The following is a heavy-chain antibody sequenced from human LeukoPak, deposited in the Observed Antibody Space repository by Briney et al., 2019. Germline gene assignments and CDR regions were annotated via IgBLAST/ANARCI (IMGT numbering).Heavy chain of an antibody. V-gene: IGHV3-9*01. Sequence: GGSLRLSCAAPGFTFSSYAMSWVRQAPGKGLEWVSGISWNSGSIGYADSVKGRFTISRDNAKNSLYLQMNSLRAEDTALYYCAKEDRRGRHFDYWGQGTLVTVSS. CDR3: AKEDRRGRHFDY. D-gene: IGHD3-16*01. J-gene: IGHJ4*02. CDR1: GFTFSSYA. CDR2: ISWNSGSI.